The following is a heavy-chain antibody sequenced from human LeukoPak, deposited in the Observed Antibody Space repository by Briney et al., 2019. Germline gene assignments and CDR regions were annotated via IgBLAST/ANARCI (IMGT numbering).Heavy chain of an antibody. J-gene: IGHJ4*02. V-gene: IGHV3-21*01. CDR3: ARLPTLYYDILTGYHDY. Sequence: GGSLRLSCVASGFPFSSYWMNWVRQAPGKGLEWVSSISSSSSYIYYADSVKGRFTISRGNAKNSLYLQMNSLRAEDTAVYYCARLPTLYYDILTGYHDYWGQGTLVTVSS. CDR1: GFPFSSYW. D-gene: IGHD3-9*01. CDR2: ISSSSSYI.